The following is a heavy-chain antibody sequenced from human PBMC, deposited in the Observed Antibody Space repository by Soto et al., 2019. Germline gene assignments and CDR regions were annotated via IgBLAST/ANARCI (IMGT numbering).Heavy chain of an antibody. CDR3: AKDPYDYVWGSYRYLAY. J-gene: IGHJ4*02. CDR2: ISGGTT. D-gene: IGHD3-16*02. CDR1: GFTFSNYA. V-gene: IGHV3-23*01. Sequence: GGSLRLSCATSGFTFSNYAMTWVRQAPGEGLEWVSTISGGTTYYADSVKGRFTISRDNSKNTLYLQMNSLRAEDTAVYYCAKDPYDYVWGSYRYLAYWGQGTLVTVSS.